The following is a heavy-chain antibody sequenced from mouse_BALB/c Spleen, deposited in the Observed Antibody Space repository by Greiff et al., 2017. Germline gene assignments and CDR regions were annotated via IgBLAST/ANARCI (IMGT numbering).Heavy chain of an antibody. V-gene: IGHV1-4*02. D-gene: IGHD2-4*01. Sequence: VKLMESAAELARPGASVKMSCKASGYTFTSYTMHWVKQRPGQGLEWIGYINPSSGYTEYNQKFKDKTTLTADKSSSTAYMQLSSLTSEDSAVYYCARSGLNDYDGYAMDYWGQGTSVTVSS. J-gene: IGHJ4*01. CDR1: GYTFTSYT. CDR3: ARSGLNDYDGYAMDY. CDR2: INPSSGYT.